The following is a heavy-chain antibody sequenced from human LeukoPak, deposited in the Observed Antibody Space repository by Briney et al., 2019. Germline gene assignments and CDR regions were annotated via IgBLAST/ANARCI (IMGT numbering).Heavy chain of an antibody. J-gene: IGHJ4*02. V-gene: IGHV4-34*01. D-gene: IGHD2-15*01. CDR1: GESLNSYY. CDR2: IYESGTT. Sequence: PSETLSLTCAVYGESLNSYYWSWVRQPPGEGLEWIGEIYESGTTEYNPSLKSRVAISMVPSKQQFSLSLSSVTAADTAVYYCARGAWATRLGSWGLGTPVIVSS. CDR3: ARGAWATRLGS.